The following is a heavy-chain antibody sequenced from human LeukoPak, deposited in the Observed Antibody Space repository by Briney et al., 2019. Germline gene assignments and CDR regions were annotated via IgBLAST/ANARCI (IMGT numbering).Heavy chain of an antibody. CDR1: GGTFSTYA. CDR3: ARDPCSTSCYRGGYYYYYMDV. D-gene: IGHD2-2*02. V-gene: IGHV1-69*13. J-gene: IGHJ6*03. CDR2: FIPMFGTA. Sequence: ASVKVSCKASGGTFSTYAISWVRQAPGQGLEWMGGFIPMFGTANYAQKFQGRVTITADESTNTAHMELSSLRSEDTAVYYCARDPCSTSCYRGGYYYYYMDVWGKGTTVTVSS.